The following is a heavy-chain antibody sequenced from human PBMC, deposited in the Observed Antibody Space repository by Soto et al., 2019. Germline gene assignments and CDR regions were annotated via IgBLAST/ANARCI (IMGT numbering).Heavy chain of an antibody. CDR2: IYYSGST. V-gene: IGHV4-30-4*01. J-gene: IGHJ6*02. CDR1: GGSISSGDYY. CDR3: ARDHSEEYRSRPSGYYYGMDV. D-gene: IGHD6-6*01. Sequence: SETLSLTCTVSGGSISSGDYYWSWIRQPPGKGLEWIGYIYYSGSTYYNPSLKSRVTISVDTSKNQFSLKLSSVTAADTAVYYCARDHSEEYRSRPSGYYYGMDVWGQGTTVTVSS.